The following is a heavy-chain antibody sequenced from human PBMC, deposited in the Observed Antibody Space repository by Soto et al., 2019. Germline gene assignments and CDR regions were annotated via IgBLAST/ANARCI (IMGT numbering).Heavy chain of an antibody. CDR2: ISPYNGRT. D-gene: IGHD2-21*01. CDR3: ARDVYGGNCCDAFDV. Sequence: QVLLVQSGAEAKKPGASVKFSCKTSGYTFTSNSIIWLRQAPGHGIEWMGWISPYNGRTDYEEKFRGRVTMTRDKSTNTVYMELTSLTSDDTAVYYCARDVYGGNCCDAFDVWGQGTMVTVSS. V-gene: IGHV1-18*01. CDR1: GYTFTSNS. J-gene: IGHJ3*01.